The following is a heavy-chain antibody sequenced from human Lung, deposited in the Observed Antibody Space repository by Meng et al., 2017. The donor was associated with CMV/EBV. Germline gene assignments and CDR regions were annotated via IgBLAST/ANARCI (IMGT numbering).Heavy chain of an antibody. Sequence: ASXXVSXKASGYTFITYYIHWVRQAPGQGLEWMGRINPDGGTTTYSQKFQGGVTLTSDTSTNTVYMELSRLRYEDTAVYYCARDLVGYDAFDVWGQGTMVNGSS. CDR3: ARDLVGYDAFDV. V-gene: IGHV1-46*01. CDR2: INPDGGTT. CDR1: GYTFITYY. D-gene: IGHD3-22*01. J-gene: IGHJ3*01.